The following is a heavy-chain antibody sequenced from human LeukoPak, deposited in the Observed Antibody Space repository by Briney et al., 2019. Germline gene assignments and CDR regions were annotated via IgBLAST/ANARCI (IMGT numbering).Heavy chain of an antibody. J-gene: IGHJ4*02. V-gene: IGHV4-31*03. CDR1: GGSVSRGGYY. Sequence: PSETLSLTCTVSGGSVSRGGYYWNWIRQHPGKGLEWIGFTSYSEGTYYNPSLMSRITISVDRSQNQFSLKVRDVTAADTAVYFCAAARWESFFFGSWGQGGLVAVSS. D-gene: IGHD1-26*01. CDR3: AAARWESFFFGS. CDR2: TSYSEGT.